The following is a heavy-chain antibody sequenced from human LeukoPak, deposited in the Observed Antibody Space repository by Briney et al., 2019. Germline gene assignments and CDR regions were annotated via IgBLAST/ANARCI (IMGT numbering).Heavy chain of an antibody. Sequence: GESLKISWKGSGYSFTSYWIGWVRQMPGKGLEWMGIIYPGDSDTRYSPSFQGQVTISADKSISTAYLQWSSLKASDTAMYYCARRLSNGDAYYYFDYWGQGTLVTVSS. CDR3: ARRLSNGDAYYYFDY. V-gene: IGHV5-51*01. CDR2: IYPGDSDT. D-gene: IGHD2/OR15-2a*01. CDR1: GYSFTSYW. J-gene: IGHJ4*02.